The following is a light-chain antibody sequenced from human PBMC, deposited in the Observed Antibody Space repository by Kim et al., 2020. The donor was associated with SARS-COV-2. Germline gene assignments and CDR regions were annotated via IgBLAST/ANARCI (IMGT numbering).Light chain of an antibody. CDR2: EGS. V-gene: IGLV2-23*01. J-gene: IGLJ3*02. Sequence: GQSVTSSCTGTSSDVGSYNLVSWYRQHPGKAPKLMIYEGSRRPSGVSNRFSGSKSGNTASLTISGLQAEDEADYYCCSYAGSSTWVFGGGTQLTVL. CDR1: SSDVGSYNL. CDR3: CSYAGSSTWV.